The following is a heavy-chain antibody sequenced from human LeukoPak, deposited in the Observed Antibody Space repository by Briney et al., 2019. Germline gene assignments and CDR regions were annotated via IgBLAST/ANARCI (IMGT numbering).Heavy chain of an antibody. D-gene: IGHD1-14*01. CDR2: IRYDGSNK. J-gene: IGHJ6*03. Sequence: GGSLRPSCAASGFTFSSYGMHWVRQAPGKGLEWVAFIRYDGSNKYYADSVKGRFTISRDNSKNTLYLQMNSLRAEDTAVYYCAKGEPLTRDYYYYYMDVWGKGTTVTVSS. CDR1: GFTFSSYG. CDR3: AKGEPLTRDYYYYYMDV. V-gene: IGHV3-30*02.